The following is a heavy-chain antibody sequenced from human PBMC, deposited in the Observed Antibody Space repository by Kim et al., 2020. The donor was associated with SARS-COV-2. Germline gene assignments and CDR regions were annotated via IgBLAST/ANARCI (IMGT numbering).Heavy chain of an antibody. V-gene: IGHV3-23*01. D-gene: IGHD3-10*01. J-gene: IGHJ4*02. CDR2: ISGGGST. CDR1: GFTFSSYA. CDR3: TKGRVREENY. Sequence: GGSLRLSCAASGFTFSSYAMSWVRQDPGKGLEWVSSISGGGSTYYADSVKGRFTISRDNSKNTLYLQMNSLRAEDTAIYYCTKGRVREENYWGQGTLVTVSS.